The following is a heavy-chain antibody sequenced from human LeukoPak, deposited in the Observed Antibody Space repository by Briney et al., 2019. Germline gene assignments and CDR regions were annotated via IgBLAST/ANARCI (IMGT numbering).Heavy chain of an antibody. D-gene: IGHD5-12*01. Sequence: PGGSLRLSCAASGFTFSSYSMNWVRQAPGKGLEWVSSISNSSSYIYYADSVKGRFTISRDNAKNSLYLQMNSLRAEDTAVYYCAKRVDRGALDYWGQGTLVTVSS. V-gene: IGHV3-21*01. CDR3: AKRVDRGALDY. CDR1: GFTFSSYS. J-gene: IGHJ4*02. CDR2: ISNSSSYI.